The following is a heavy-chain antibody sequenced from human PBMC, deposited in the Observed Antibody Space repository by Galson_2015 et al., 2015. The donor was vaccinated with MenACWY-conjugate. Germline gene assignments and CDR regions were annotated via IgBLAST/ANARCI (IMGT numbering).Heavy chain of an antibody. D-gene: IGHD3-10*01. J-gene: IGHJ3*01. CDR3: ATHTSGSYYAFDL. CDR2: VDYGGTT. CDR1: GGSISSSTYY. V-gene: IGHV4-39*01. Sequence: SLTCTVSGGSISSSTYYWGWIRQPPGKGLEWIGSVDYGGTTYSSPSLKSRVTISVDTSKNQFSLKLSSVTAADTAVFYCATHTSGSYYAFDLWGHGTMVTVSS.